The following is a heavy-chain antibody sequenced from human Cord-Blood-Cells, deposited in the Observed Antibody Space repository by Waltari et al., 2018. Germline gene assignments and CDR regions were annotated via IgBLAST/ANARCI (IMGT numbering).Heavy chain of an antibody. CDR2: IYSGGST. Sequence: EVQLVESGCGLIQPGGSLRLSCAASGFTVSSNYMSWLRQAPGKGLEWVSVIYSGGSTYYADSVKGRFTISRDNSKNTLYLQMNSLRAEDTAVYYCARDEAYCGGDCYWDWGQGTLVTVSS. J-gene: IGHJ4*02. D-gene: IGHD2-21*02. CDR1: GFTVSSNY. CDR3: ARDEAYCGGDCYWD. V-gene: IGHV3-53*01.